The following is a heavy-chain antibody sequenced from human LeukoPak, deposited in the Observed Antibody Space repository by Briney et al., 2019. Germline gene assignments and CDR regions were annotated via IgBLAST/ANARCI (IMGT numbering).Heavy chain of an antibody. Sequence: PGRSLRLSCAASGFTFSNNAMHWVRQAPGKGLECVAVISNDGSDKYYADFVKGRFIISRDNSENTLYLQMNSLRAEDTAVYYCARGTYYYDTSGYYSGGLGYWGQGTLVAVSS. CDR2: ISNDGSDK. D-gene: IGHD3-22*01. CDR3: ARGTYYYDTSGYYSGGLGY. J-gene: IGHJ4*02. V-gene: IGHV3-30*04. CDR1: GFTFSNNA.